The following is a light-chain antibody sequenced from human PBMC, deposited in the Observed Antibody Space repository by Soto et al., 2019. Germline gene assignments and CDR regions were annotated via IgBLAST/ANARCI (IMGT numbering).Light chain of an antibody. CDR2: EVH. CDR1: SSDVGGYKY. CDR3: SSYGGTNNLL. J-gene: IGLJ2*01. Sequence: QSVLTQPPSASGSPGQSVTISCTGTSSDVGGYKYVSWYQQHPRKAPKLMIFEVHKRPSGVPDRFSGSKSGNTASLTVSGLQAEDEADYYCSSYGGTNNLLFGGGTKVTVL. V-gene: IGLV2-8*01.